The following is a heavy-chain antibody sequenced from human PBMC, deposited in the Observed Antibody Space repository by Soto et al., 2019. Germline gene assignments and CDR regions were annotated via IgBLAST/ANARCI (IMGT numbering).Heavy chain of an antibody. CDR3: AKSAAVSSWPFDY. CDR1: GFTFSSYA. CDR2: ISGSGGST. V-gene: IGHV3-23*01. J-gene: IGHJ4*02. Sequence: SLRLSCAASGFTFSSYAMSWVRQAPGKGLEWVSAISGSGGSTHYADSVKGRFTISRDNSKNTLYLQMNSLRAEDTAVYYCAKSAAVSSWPFDYWGQGTLVTVSS. D-gene: IGHD6-13*01.